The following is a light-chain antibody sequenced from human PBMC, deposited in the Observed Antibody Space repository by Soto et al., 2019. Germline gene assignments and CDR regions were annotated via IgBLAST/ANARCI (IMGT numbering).Light chain of an antibody. J-gene: IGKJ1*01. V-gene: IGKV1-5*03. CDR3: QQYNSYPWT. CDR1: QSISSW. CDR2: KAS. Sequence: DIQMTQSPSTLSASVGDRVTITCRASQSISSWLAWYQQKPGKAPKLLIYKASSLESGVPSRFSGSGSETEFTLTISSLQPDDFATYYCQQYNSYPWTFGHGTKVDIK.